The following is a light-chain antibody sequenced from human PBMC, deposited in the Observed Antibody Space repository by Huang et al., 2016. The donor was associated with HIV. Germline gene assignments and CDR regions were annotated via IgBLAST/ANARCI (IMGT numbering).Light chain of an antibody. V-gene: IGKV1-NL1*01. CDR3: QQYYSTPRT. Sequence: DIQMTQSPSSLSASVGDRVTIPCRASKGIRNSLAWYQQTPGKAPNLLLYAASRLESGVPARFSGSGSGTDYTLAIRSLQPEDFATYDCQQYYSTPRTFGQGTKVEI. CDR1: KGIRNS. CDR2: AAS. J-gene: IGKJ1*01.